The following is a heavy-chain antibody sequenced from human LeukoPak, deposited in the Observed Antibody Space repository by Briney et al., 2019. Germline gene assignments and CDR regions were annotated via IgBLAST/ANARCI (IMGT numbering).Heavy chain of an antibody. V-gene: IGHV5-51*01. CDR2: IYPGDSDT. D-gene: IGHD6-13*01. CDR3: ARLQGSYSSSWYDY. Sequence: GESLKISFKGSGXSFTSYCIGWVRQMPGKGLEWMGIIYPGDSDTRYSPSFQGQVTISADKSISTASLQWSSLKASDTAMYYCARLQGSYSSSWYDYWGQGTLVTVSS. J-gene: IGHJ4*02. CDR1: GXSFTSYC.